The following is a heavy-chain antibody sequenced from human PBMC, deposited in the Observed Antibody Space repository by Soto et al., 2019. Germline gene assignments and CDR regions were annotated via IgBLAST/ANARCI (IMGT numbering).Heavy chain of an antibody. CDR2: IKDDGSEK. Sequence: GSLRLSCLASEFTFTTYWMNWVRQDPGRGLEWVANIKDDGSEKNYVDSVKGRFTISRDNAKNSLYLQMNSLRGEDTAVYYCARDPEVQVATIGEYYYYGMDVWGQGTTVTVSS. J-gene: IGHJ6*02. V-gene: IGHV3-7*05. CDR3: ARDPEVQVATIGEYYYYGMDV. CDR1: EFTFTTYW. D-gene: IGHD5-12*01.